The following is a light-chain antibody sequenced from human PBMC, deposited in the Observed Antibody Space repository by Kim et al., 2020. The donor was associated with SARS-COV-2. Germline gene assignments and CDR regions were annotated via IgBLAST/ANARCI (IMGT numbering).Light chain of an antibody. CDR2: SNR. CDR3: SVWDDSRNGPR. Sequence: GRSVPTSVSDSSANIGSSPVNCYQHDPEAAPKLLIYSNRRRPSGVPDRFSSTKSGTSASLVINDLQSEDEADYYCSVWDDSRNGPRFGGGTQLTVL. V-gene: IGLV1-44*01. J-gene: IGLJ2*01. CDR1: SANIGSSP.